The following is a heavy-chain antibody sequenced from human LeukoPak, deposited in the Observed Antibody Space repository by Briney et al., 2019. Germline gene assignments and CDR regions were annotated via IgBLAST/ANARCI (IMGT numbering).Heavy chain of an antibody. CDR1: GFTFSSYA. Sequence: PGGSLRLSCAASGFTFSSYAMSWVRQAPGKGLEWVSAISGSGGSTYYADSVKGRFTISRDNSKNTLYLQMNSLRAEDTAVYYCAKELSSRKWYRGAFDIWGQGTMVTVSS. CDR2: ISGSGGST. D-gene: IGHD2-8*01. J-gene: IGHJ3*02. CDR3: AKELSSRKWYRGAFDI. V-gene: IGHV3-23*01.